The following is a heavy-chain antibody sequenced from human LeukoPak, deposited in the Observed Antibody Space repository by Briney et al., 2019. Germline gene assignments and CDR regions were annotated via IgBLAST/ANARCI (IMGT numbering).Heavy chain of an antibody. CDR1: GGSISSYY. CDR2: IYTSGST. V-gene: IGHV4-4*07. J-gene: IGHJ5*02. Sequence: PPETLSLTCTVSGGSISSYYWSWIRQPAGKGLEWIGRIYTSGSTNYNPSLKSRVTMSVDTSKNQFSLKLSSVTAADTAVYYCARENSSGYYDRNWFDPWGQGTLVTVSS. CDR3: ARENSSGYYDRNWFDP. D-gene: IGHD3-22*01.